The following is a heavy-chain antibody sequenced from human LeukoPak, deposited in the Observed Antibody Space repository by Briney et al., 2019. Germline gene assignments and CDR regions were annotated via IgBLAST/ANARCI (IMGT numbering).Heavy chain of an antibody. Sequence: PGRSLRLSCAASGFTFSSYGMHWVRQAPGKGLEWVAVISYDGSNKYYADSVKGRFTISRDNSKNTLYLQMNSLRAEDTAVYYCASPDDILTGYYLSASFDYWGQGTLVTVSS. D-gene: IGHD3-9*01. CDR3: ASPDDILTGYYLSASFDY. J-gene: IGHJ4*02. V-gene: IGHV3-30*03. CDR1: GFTFSSYG. CDR2: ISYDGSNK.